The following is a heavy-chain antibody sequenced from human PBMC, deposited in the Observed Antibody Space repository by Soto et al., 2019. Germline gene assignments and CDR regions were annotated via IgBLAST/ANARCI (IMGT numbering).Heavy chain of an antibody. Sequence: GGTLILSCGASGFTITSYDRHWVRQAPGKGLEGLAVICYDGSNKYYADSVKGRFTISRDKSKNPLYLQMTTLTAEDTAVYYCDSDRASSGWAFDYWGQGTMVTVSS. CDR2: ICYDGSNK. CDR3: DSDRASSGWAFDY. J-gene: IGHJ4*02. D-gene: IGHD6-19*01. V-gene: IGHV3-33*01. CDR1: GFTITSYD.